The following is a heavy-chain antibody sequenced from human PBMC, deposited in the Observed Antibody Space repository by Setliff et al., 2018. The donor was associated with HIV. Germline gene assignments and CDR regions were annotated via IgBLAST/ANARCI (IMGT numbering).Heavy chain of an antibody. CDR3: ARHFPSISLFFGDPGPFDR. Sequence: SETLSLTCTVSGGSISSSSYYWGWIRQPPGKGLEWIGSIFNDWRTYYNPSLKSRVTIPMDTSTNQFSLKLTSVTAADTAVYFCARHFPSISLFFGDPGPFDRWGQGALVTVSS. J-gene: IGHJ4*02. CDR2: IFNDWRT. D-gene: IGHD3-10*01. CDR1: GGSISSSSYY. V-gene: IGHV4-39*01.